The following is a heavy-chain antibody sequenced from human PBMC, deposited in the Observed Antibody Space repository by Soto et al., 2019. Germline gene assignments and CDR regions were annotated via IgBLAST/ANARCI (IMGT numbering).Heavy chain of an antibody. Sequence: GGSLRLSCAASGFTFSGYRMHWVRQAPGKGLVWVSRINSDGSSTDYVDSVRGRFTISRDNAKNTLHLQMDSLRAEDTAVYYCARTNYHFDLWGQGTPVTVSS. CDR3: ARTNYHFDL. J-gene: IGHJ4*02. CDR1: GFTFSGYR. V-gene: IGHV3-74*01. CDR2: INSDGSST. D-gene: IGHD3-10*01.